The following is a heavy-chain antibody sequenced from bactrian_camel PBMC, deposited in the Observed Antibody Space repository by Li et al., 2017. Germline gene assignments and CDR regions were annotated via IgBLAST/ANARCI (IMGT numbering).Heavy chain of an antibody. CDR2: ISSGGGST. CDR3: VKPNPDARGGFDH. J-gene: IGHJ4*01. V-gene: IGHV3S40*01. Sequence: VQLVESGGGLVQPGGSLRLSCAASGFTFSNYAMNWVRQAPGKGLEWVSGISSGGGSTYYADSVKGRFTISRDNAKNTVYLLMNSLKPEDTAVYYCVKPNPDARGGFDHWGQGTQVTVS. CDR1: GFTFSNYA. D-gene: IGHD1*01.